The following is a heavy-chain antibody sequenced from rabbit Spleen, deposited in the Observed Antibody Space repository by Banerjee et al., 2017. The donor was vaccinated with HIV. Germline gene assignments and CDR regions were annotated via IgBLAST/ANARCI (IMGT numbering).Heavy chain of an antibody. J-gene: IGHJ2*01. V-gene: IGHV1S40*01. CDR1: GFSFSSGLY. CDR3: ARAFADYGDYGYGAFHP. Sequence: SLEESGGGLVKPEGSLTLTCKASGFSFSSGLYMCWVRQAPGKGLEWVACIYVGGDVWTYYASWAKRRFTISKTSSTTVTLHLTSLTGADTATYFCARAFADYGDYGYGAFHPWGPGTLVTVS. D-gene: IGHD2-1*01. CDR2: IYVGGDVWT.